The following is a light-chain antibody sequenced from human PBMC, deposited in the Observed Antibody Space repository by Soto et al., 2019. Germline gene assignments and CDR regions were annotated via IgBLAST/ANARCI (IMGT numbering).Light chain of an antibody. V-gene: IGKV3-20*01. CDR3: QQYGSSPLWT. Sequence: EIVLTQSPGTLSLSPGERATLSCRGSQSVSSSYLAWYQQKPGQAPRLLIYGASSRANGIPDRFSGSGSGTDFTLTISRLEPEDFAVYYCQQYGSSPLWTFGQGTKVDIK. CDR2: GAS. J-gene: IGKJ1*01. CDR1: QSVSSSY.